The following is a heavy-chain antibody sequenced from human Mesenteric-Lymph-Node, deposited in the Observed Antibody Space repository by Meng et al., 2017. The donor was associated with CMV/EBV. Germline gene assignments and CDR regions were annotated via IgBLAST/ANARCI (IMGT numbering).Heavy chain of an antibody. CDR1: CGSNSSKSYY. J-gene: IGHJ5*02. CDR2: IYYSGST. D-gene: IGHD3-3*01. V-gene: IGHV4-39*01. Sequence: TVSCGSNSSKSYYWGWIPRPTEKGLGWLGNIYYSGSTYYNPSHENRVTISIDTSKNRFSLKLNSVTAANTAVYYCARQRENYEFWGDLWDQGTLVTVSS. CDR3: ARQRENYEFWGDL.